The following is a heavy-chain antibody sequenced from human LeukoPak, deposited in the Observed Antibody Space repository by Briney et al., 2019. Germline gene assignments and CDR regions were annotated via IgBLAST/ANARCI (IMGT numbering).Heavy chain of an antibody. CDR2: ISSSGSTI. CDR3: ARDHVAARYLFDY. CDR1: GFTFSGYY. Sequence: PGGSLRLSCAASGFTFSGYYMSWIRQAPGKGLEWVSYISSSGSTIYYADSVKGRFTISRDNAKNSLYLQMNSLRAEDTAVYYCARDHVAARYLFDYWGQGTLVTVSS. V-gene: IGHV3-11*04. D-gene: IGHD6-6*01. J-gene: IGHJ4*02.